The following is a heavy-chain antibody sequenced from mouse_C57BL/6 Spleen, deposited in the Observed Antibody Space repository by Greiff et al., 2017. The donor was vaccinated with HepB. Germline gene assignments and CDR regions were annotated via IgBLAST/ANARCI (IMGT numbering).Heavy chain of an antibody. CDR1: GYAFSSSW. Sequence: QVQLKQSGPELVKPGASVKISCKASGYAFSSSWMNWVKQRPGKGLEWIGRIYPGDGDTNYNGKFKGKATLTADKSSSTAYMQLSSLTSEDSAVYYCARATTVVASGDYWGQGTTLTVSS. V-gene: IGHV1-82*01. CDR3: ARATTVVASGDY. CDR2: IYPGDGDT. D-gene: IGHD1-1*01. J-gene: IGHJ2*01.